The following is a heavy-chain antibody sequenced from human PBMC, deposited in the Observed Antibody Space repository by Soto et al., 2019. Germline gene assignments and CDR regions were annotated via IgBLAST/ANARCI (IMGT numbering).Heavy chain of an antibody. CDR1: GFTFSSYG. V-gene: IGHV3-30*18. D-gene: IGHD1-26*01. J-gene: IGHJ4*02. Sequence: QVQLVESGGGVVQPGRSLRLSCAASGFTFSSYGMHWVRQAPGKGLEWVAVISYDGSNKYYADSVKGRFTISRDNSKNTLYLQMNSLRAEDTAVYYCAKEWELLLFDYWGQGTLVTVSS. CDR3: AKEWELLLFDY. CDR2: ISYDGSNK.